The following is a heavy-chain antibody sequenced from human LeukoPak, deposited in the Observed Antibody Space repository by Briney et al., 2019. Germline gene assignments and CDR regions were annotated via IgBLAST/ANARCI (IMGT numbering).Heavy chain of an antibody. V-gene: IGHV4-34*01. J-gene: IGHJ4*02. D-gene: IGHD5-18*01. Sequence: GSLRPSCAASGFTFSSYGMSWVRQPPGKGLEWNGEINHSGSTNYNPSLKSRVTISVDTSKDQFSLKLSSVTAADTAVYYCARAHRKYSYAKGALDYWGQGTLVTVSS. CDR1: GFTFSSYG. CDR3: ARAHRKYSYAKGALDY. CDR2: INHSGST.